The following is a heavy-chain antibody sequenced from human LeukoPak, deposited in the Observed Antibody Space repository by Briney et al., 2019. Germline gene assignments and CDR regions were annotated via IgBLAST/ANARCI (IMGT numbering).Heavy chain of an antibody. CDR3: ARGGGAGRAFDI. CDR2: MYLTGGA. CDR1: GGSITSSSYD. D-gene: IGHD1-26*01. J-gene: IGHJ3*02. Sequence: SETLSLTCSVSGGSITSSSYDCAWIRQPPGKGLEWIVSMYLTGGAYYNPSLKSRLTISLGTSQNQFSLTLNSATARHTAVYYCARGGGAGRAFDIWGQGTMVTVSS. V-gene: IGHV4-39*01.